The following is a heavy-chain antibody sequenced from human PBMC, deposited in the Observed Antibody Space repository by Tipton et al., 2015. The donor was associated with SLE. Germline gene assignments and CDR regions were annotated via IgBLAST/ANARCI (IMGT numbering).Heavy chain of an antibody. CDR1: GFTFDDHT. CDR2: ICWNGGSI. J-gene: IGHJ2*01. Sequence: SLRLSCAASGFTFDDHTMHWVRQAPGKGLEWVSGICWNGGSIGYADSVKGRFTISRDNAKNTVYLQMNSLRAEDTALYYCAKDMGTTGEVDWYFGLWGRGTLVTGSS. V-gene: IGHV3-9*01. D-gene: IGHD7-27*01. CDR3: AKDMGTTGEVDWYFGL.